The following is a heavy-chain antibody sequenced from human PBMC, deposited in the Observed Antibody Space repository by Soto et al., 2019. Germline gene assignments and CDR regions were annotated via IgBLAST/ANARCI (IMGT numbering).Heavy chain of an antibody. CDR1: GGCISSWS. Sequence: SESLSLTCAVCGGCISSWSSGWIRQPPGKGLEWIGYIYHSGSTYYNPSLKSRVTISVDRSKNQFSLKLSSVTAADTAVYYCARAHYGDYGHAMDACGQGPTVTVSS. D-gene: IGHD4-17*01. CDR2: IYHSGST. CDR3: ARAHYGDYGHAMDA. V-gene: IGHV4-30-2*01. J-gene: IGHJ6*02.